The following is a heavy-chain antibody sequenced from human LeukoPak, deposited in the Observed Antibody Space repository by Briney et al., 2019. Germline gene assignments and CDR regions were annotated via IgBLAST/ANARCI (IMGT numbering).Heavy chain of an antibody. D-gene: IGHD6-19*01. CDR3: ATRWEQWLLKDI. CDR1: GFPFDTYP. CDR2: ICSSNSLK. J-gene: IGHJ3*02. Sequence: PGGSLRLSCAPSGFPFDTYPMNSVRQTPREGLEWVASICSSNSLKNYADSVKGRFTISRDNAQNSLYLQMSSLRGEDTGLYYCATRWEQWLLKDIWGQGTMVIVSS. V-gene: IGHV3-21*01.